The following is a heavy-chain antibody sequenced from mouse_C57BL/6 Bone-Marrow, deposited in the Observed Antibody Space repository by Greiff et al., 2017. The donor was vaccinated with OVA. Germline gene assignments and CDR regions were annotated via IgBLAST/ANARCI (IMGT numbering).Heavy chain of an antibody. Sequence: VQLQQSGAELARPGASVKLSCKASGYTFTSYGISWVKQRTGQGLEWIGEIYPRSGNTYYNEKFKGKATLTADKSSSTAYMELRRLTSEDAAVYCGAKCYGEAWFAYWGQGTLVTVSA. D-gene: IGHD1-2*01. CDR1: GYTFTSYG. CDR2: IYPRSGNT. CDR3: AKCYGEAWFAY. J-gene: IGHJ3*01. V-gene: IGHV1-81*01.